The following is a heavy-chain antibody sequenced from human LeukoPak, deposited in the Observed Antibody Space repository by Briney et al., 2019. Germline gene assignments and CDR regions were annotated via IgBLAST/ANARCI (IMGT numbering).Heavy chain of an antibody. D-gene: IGHD4-11*01. V-gene: IGHV3-21*01. CDR2: ITSRSSHI. CDR3: ARVAQGATTENYFYYYMDV. J-gene: IGHJ6*03. Sequence: PGGSLRLSCKASVFAFNSYTITWVRRAPGKGRGSVSSITSRSSHIYIADSVKGRFTISRDNAKNSLFLQMSSLRVEDTAVYYCARVAQGATTENYFYYYMDVWGKGTTVTVSS. CDR1: VFAFNSYT.